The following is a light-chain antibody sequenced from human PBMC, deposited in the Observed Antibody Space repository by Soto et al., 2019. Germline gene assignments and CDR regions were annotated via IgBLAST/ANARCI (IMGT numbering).Light chain of an antibody. CDR3: QNYDSAPWT. CDR2: TAS. J-gene: IGKJ1*01. V-gene: IGKV1-27*01. Sequence: DIQMTQSPSSLSASVGDRVTITCRASRDITEHLAWYQQKPGQVPKLLIYTASPLQSGVPSRFTAGGSGTDFTLNITGRQPEDFASYYSQNYDSAPWTFGQGTKVEF. CDR1: RDITEH.